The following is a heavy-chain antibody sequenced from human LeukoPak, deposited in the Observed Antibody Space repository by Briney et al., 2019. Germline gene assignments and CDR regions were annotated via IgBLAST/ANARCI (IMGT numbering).Heavy chain of an antibody. D-gene: IGHD3-22*01. J-gene: IGHJ4*02. CDR3: ARVEVYYDSSGYTFDY. Sequence: ASVKVSCKASGYTFTSYGISWVRQAPGQGLEWMGWISAYNGSTSYAQKLQGRVTMTTDTSTSTAYMELRSLRSDDTAVYYCARVEVYYDSSGYTFDYWGQGTLVTVSS. CDR2: ISAYNGST. CDR1: GYTFTSYG. V-gene: IGHV1-18*01.